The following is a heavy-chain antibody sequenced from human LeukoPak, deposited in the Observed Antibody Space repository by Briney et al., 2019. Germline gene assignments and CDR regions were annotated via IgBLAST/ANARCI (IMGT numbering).Heavy chain of an antibody. CDR1: GYTFTSYG. CDR2: ISTYNGNT. V-gene: IGHV1-18*01. Sequence: ASVKVSCKASGYTFTSYGISWVRQAPGQGLEWMGWISTYNGNTNYAQKLQGRVTMTTDTSTSTAYMELRSLRSDDTAVYYCARDRGAHSPAGVVYWGQGTLVTVSS. CDR3: ARDRGAHSPAGVVY. D-gene: IGHD3-10*01. J-gene: IGHJ4*02.